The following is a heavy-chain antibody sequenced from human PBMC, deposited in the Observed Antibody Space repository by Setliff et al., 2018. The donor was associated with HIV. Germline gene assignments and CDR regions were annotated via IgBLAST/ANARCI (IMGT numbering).Heavy chain of an antibody. V-gene: IGHV4-4*07. J-gene: IGHJ6*03. D-gene: IGHD2-8*01. CDR1: GVSIDKNY. Sequence: PSETLSLTCTVSGVSIDKNYWSWVRRPPVKGLEWTGRVYMSGKTNYSPSLKSRVTMSADTTKSQVSLKLTSVTAADTAVYYCAKDAGVTGGLYRYYIDAWGNGTTVTVSS. CDR2: VYMSGKT. CDR3: AKDAGVTGGLYRYYIDA.